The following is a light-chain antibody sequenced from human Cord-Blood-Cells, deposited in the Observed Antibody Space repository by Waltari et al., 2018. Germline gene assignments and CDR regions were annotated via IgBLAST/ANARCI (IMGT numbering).Light chain of an antibody. CDR2: YDS. Sequence: SYVLTQPPSVSVAPGKTARITCGGNNIGSKSVHWYQQKPGQAPGLVIYYDSDRPSGIPERFSGSNAGNTATLTISRVEAGDEVDYYCHVWDSSSDHVVFGGGTKLTVL. V-gene: IGLV3-21*04. CDR1: NIGSKS. CDR3: HVWDSSSDHVV. J-gene: IGLJ2*01.